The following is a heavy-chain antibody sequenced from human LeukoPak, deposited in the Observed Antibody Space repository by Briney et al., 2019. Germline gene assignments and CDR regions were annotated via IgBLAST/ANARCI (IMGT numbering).Heavy chain of an antibody. CDR1: GGSISSYY. CDR2: IYYSGST. V-gene: IGHV4-59*01. Sequence: PSETLSLTCTVSGGSISSYYWSWIRQPPGKGLEWIGYIYYSGSTNYNPSLKSRVTISVDTSKNQFSLKLSSVTAADAAVYYCARTHSVWTSFDYWGQGTLVTVSS. J-gene: IGHJ4*02. CDR3: ARTHSVWTSFDY. D-gene: IGHD3/OR15-3a*01.